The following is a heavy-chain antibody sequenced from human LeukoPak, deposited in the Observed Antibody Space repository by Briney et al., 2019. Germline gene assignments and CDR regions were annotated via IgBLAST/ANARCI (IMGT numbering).Heavy chain of an antibody. CDR3: ARVLAAAGTPRYFQH. Sequence: SETQSLTCTVSGGSISSGGYYWSWIRQHPGKGLEWIGYIYYSGSTYYNPSLKSRVTISVDTSKNQFSLKLSSVTAADTAVYYCARVLAAAGTPRYFQHWGQGTLVTVSS. J-gene: IGHJ1*01. CDR2: IYYSGST. V-gene: IGHV4-31*02. CDR1: GGSISSGGYY. D-gene: IGHD6-13*01.